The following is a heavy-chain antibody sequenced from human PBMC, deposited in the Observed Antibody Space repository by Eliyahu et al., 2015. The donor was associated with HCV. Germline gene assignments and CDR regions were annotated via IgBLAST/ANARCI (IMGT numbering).Heavy chain of an antibody. J-gene: IGHJ4*02. CDR2: MNHSGST. CDR1: GGSFSGYY. D-gene: IGHD6-13*01. Sequence: QVQLQQWGAGLLKPSETLSLTCAAYGGSFSGYYWSWIRPPPGQGLGWVGEMNHSGSTNYNPSLKSRVTISVDTSKNQFSLKLSSVTAADTAVYYCARGRGSSSWYNYWGQGTLVTVSS. CDR3: ARGRGSSSWYNY. V-gene: IGHV4-34*01.